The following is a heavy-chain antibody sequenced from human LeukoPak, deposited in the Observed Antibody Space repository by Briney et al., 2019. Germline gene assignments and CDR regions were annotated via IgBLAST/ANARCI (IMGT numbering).Heavy chain of an antibody. Sequence: GGSLRLSCVASGFTASSDYMSWVRQAPGKGLEWVSFIYSGGSTDYADSVRGRFTISRDKSNNTLYLQMNRLRAEDTAVYFCAAEKPGTGTFLDYWGPGTLVTVSS. CDR3: AAEKPGTGTFLDY. D-gene: IGHD1-1*01. CDR1: GFTASSDY. V-gene: IGHV3-53*01. J-gene: IGHJ4*02. CDR2: IYSGGST.